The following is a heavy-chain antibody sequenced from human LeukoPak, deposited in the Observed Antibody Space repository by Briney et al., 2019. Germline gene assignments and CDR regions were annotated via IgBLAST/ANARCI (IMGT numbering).Heavy chain of an antibody. D-gene: IGHD6-13*01. CDR2: IYTSGST. CDR1: GGSISSYY. J-gene: IGHJ5*02. Sequence: PSETLSLTCTVSGGSISSYYWSWIRQPAGKGPEWIGRIYTSGSTNYNPSLKSRVTMSVDTSKNQFSLKLSSVTAADTAVYYCARDHSQGQQLVREWFDPWGQGTLVTVSS. CDR3: ARDHSQGQQLVREWFDP. V-gene: IGHV4-4*07.